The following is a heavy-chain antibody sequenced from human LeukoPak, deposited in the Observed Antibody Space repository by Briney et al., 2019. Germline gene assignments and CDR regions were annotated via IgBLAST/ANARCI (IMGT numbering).Heavy chain of an antibody. CDR1: GFTFSSYS. CDR3: APAVVVMGR. V-gene: IGHV3-21*01. CDR2: ISSSSSYI. J-gene: IGHJ3*01. D-gene: IGHD3-22*01. Sequence: PGGSLRLSCAASGFTFSSYSMNWVRQAPGKGLEWVSSISSSSSYIYYADSVKSRFTISRDNAKNSLYLQMNSLRAEDTAVYYCAPAVVVMGRWGQGTMVTVSS.